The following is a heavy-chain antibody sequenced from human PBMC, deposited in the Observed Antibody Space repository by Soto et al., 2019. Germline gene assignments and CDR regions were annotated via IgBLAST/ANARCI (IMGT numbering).Heavy chain of an antibody. CDR3: AKENGYSSSWFEFDY. J-gene: IGHJ4*02. CDR1: GFTVSSNY. CDR2: IYSGGST. D-gene: IGHD6-13*01. V-gene: IGHV3-66*01. Sequence: GSLRLSCAASGFTVSSNYMSWVRQAPGKGLEWVSVIYSGGSTYYADSVKGRFTISRDNSKNTLYLQMNSLRAEDTAVYYCAKENGYSSSWFEFDYWGQGTLVTVSS.